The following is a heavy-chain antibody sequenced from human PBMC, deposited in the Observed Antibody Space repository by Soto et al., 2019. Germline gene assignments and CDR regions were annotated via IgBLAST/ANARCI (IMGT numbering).Heavy chain of an antibody. D-gene: IGHD3-16*02. CDR3: ARDRALITFGGVIVTPSGAFDI. J-gene: IGHJ3*02. CDR1: GFTFSSYG. CDR2: IWYDGSNK. V-gene: IGHV3-33*01. Sequence: RRLSCAASGFTFSSYGMHWVRQAPGKGLEWVAVIWYDGSNKYYADSVKGRFTISRDNSKNTLYLQMNSLRAEDTAVYYCARDRALITFGGVIVTPSGAFDIWGQGTMVTVSS.